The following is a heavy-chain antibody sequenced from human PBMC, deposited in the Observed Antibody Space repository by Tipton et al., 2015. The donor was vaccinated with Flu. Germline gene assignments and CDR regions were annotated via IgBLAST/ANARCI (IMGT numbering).Heavy chain of an antibody. CDR2: IKQDGSEK. D-gene: IGHD6-13*01. J-gene: IGHJ4*02. CDR1: GFSFSNSW. CDR3: ARAIAAAGSH. Sequence: SGFSFSNSWMSWVRQAPGKGLEWVANIKQDGSEKYYVASVKGRFTISRDNAKNSLYLQMNSLRVEDTAVYYCARAIAAAGSHWGQGTLVTVSS. V-gene: IGHV3-7*04.